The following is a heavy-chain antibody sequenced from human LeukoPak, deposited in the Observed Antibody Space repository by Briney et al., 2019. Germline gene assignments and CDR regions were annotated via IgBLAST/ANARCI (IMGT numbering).Heavy chain of an antibody. V-gene: IGHV3-74*01. D-gene: IGHD3-10*01. CDR3: TSLSYKSD. CDR1: GFTFSSPW. CDR2: INSDGSTT. J-gene: IGHJ4*02. Sequence: GGSLRLSCAASGFTFSSPWMYWVRQAPGKGLVWVSRINSDGSTTSYADSVKGRFTISRDNAKNTLYLQMNSLRAEDTAVYYCTSLSYKSDWGQGTLVTVSS.